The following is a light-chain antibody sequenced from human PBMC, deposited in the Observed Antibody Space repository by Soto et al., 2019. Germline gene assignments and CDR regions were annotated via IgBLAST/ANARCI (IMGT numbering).Light chain of an antibody. V-gene: IGKV3-11*01. CDR2: DAS. J-gene: IGKJ1*01. CDR1: QSVTTY. Sequence: EIVLTQSPATRSFSPGERATLSCRASQSVTTYLAWYQQKPGQAPRLLIYDASNRATGIPARFSGSGSGTDFTLTISSLEPEDFAVYYCQQRSNWPPWTFGQGTKVEIK. CDR3: QQRSNWPPWT.